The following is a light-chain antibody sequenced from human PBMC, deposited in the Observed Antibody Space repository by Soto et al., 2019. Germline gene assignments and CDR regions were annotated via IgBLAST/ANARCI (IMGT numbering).Light chain of an antibody. Sequence: IQMTQSPSSLSASVGDRVTITCRASQNINRYLSLYQHKPGKAPKLLIYGASSLQSGVPSRFAGSGSGTDFTLTISGLQPEDSASYFCLQDHNYFWTFGQGTKVDIK. V-gene: IGKV1-6*01. J-gene: IGKJ1*01. CDR2: GAS. CDR1: QNINRY. CDR3: LQDHNYFWT.